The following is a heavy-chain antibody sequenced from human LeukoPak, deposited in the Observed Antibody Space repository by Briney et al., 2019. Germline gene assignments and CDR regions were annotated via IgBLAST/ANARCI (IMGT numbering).Heavy chain of an antibody. J-gene: IGHJ4*02. Sequence: ASVKVSCKASGYTFTGYYMHWVRQAPGQGLEWMGWINPNSGGTNYAQKFQGRVTMTRDTSIGTAYMELSRLRSDDTAVYYCAREVVAATGFDYWGQGTLVTVSS. CDR2: INPNSGGT. V-gene: IGHV1-2*02. CDR3: AREVVAATGFDY. D-gene: IGHD2-15*01. CDR1: GYTFTGYY.